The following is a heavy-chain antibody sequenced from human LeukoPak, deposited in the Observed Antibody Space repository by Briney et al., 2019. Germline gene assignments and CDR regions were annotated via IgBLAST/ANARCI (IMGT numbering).Heavy chain of an antibody. V-gene: IGHV3-23*01. CDR3: AKYQGATILGYWFDP. CDR2: ISGSGGST. CDR1: GFTFSSYA. D-gene: IGHD3-3*01. Sequence: GGSLRLSCAASGFTFSSYAMSWVRQAPGKGLEWVSAISGSGGSTYYADSVKGRFTISRDNSKNTLYLQMNSLRAEDTAVYYCAKYQGATILGYWFDPWGQGTLVTVSS. J-gene: IGHJ5*02.